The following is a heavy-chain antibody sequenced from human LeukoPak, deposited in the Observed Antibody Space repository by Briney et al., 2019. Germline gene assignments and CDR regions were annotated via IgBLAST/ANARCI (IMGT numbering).Heavy chain of an antibody. CDR1: GGSMSPYH. V-gene: IGHV4-59*01. CDR3: ARTTAQYFDY. Sequence: SETLSLTCTVSGGSMSPYHWGWIRQPPGKGLEWIGYIYYSGSTNYNPSLKSRVTISVDTSKNQFSLKLSSVTAADTAVYYCARTTAQYFDYWGQGTLVTVSS. D-gene: IGHD1-1*01. CDR2: IYYSGST. J-gene: IGHJ4*02.